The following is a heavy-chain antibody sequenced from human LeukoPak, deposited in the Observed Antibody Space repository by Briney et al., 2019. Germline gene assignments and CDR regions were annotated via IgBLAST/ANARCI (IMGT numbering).Heavy chain of an antibody. J-gene: IGHJ4*02. Sequence: ASVKVSCKASGYTFTSYGISWVRQAPGQGPEWMGWISAYNGNTNXXQKXXXRVTMTTDTSTSTAYMELRSLGSDDTAVYYCXXDTRGWFGELLDYWGQGTLVTVSS. CDR1: GYTFTSYG. D-gene: IGHD3-10*01. CDR2: ISAYNGNT. CDR3: XXDTRGWFGELLDY. V-gene: IGHV1-18*01.